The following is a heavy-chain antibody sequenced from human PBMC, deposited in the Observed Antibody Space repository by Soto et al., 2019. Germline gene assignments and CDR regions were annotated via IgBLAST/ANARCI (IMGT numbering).Heavy chain of an antibody. CDR2: MNPKSGNT. J-gene: IGHJ6*03. Sequence: ASVKVSCKASGYTFTSYDINWVRQATGQGLEWMGWMNPKSGNTGYAQKFQGRVTMTRNTSISTAYMELSSLRSEDTAVYYCARGGNGSGWSYYYYYYYMDVWGKGTTVTVSS. CDR3: ARGGNGSGWSYYYYYYYMDV. CDR1: GYTFTSYD. V-gene: IGHV1-8*01. D-gene: IGHD6-19*01.